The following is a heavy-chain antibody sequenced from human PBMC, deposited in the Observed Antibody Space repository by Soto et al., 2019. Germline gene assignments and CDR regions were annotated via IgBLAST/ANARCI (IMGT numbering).Heavy chain of an antibody. CDR1: GFTFSSYW. Sequence: EVQLVESGGGLVQFGGSLRLSCAASGFTFSSYWMHWVRQVPGKGLVWVSRIKGDGTNTGYADSVKGRFTISRDNVKNNLYLQMNRLRAEDTAVYYCARGLSGYYGFDYWGQGTRVTVSS. CDR2: IKGDGTNT. V-gene: IGHV3-74*01. CDR3: ARGLSGYYGFDY. J-gene: IGHJ4*02. D-gene: IGHD3-3*01.